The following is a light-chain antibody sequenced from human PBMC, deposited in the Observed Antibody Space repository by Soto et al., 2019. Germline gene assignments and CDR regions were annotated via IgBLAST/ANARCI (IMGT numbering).Light chain of an antibody. CDR1: QSFSTW. V-gene: IGKV1-5*03. Sequence: DIQMTQSPSTLSASVGDRVTITCRASQSFSTWLAWYQQKPGKDPNLLIYKTSILESGVPSRFSGSGSGTEFTLTISSLQPDDFATYYCQKYNSNPLTFGGGTKVEIK. J-gene: IGKJ4*01. CDR3: QKYNSNPLT. CDR2: KTS.